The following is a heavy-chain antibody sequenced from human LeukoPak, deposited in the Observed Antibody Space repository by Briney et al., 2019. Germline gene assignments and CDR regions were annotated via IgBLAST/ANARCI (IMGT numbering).Heavy chain of an antibody. V-gene: IGHV3-48*04. Sequence: GGSLRLSCAVSGFTFSSYSMNWVRQAPGKGLEWVSYISTSSSTIYYADSVKGRFTISGDNAKNSLYLQMNSLRVEDTAVYYCARAPTVLVGYCSSSSCQADYWGQGTLVTVSS. CDR3: ARAPTVLVGYCSSSSCQADY. CDR1: GFTFSSYS. J-gene: IGHJ4*02. CDR2: ISTSSSTI. D-gene: IGHD2-2*01.